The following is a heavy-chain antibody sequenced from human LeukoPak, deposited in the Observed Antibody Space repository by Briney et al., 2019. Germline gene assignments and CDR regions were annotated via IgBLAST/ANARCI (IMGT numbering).Heavy chain of an antibody. CDR2: ISGSGDST. V-gene: IGHV3-23*01. J-gene: IGHJ3*02. CDR3: AKDQGGGGSYPPDAFDI. D-gene: IGHD1-26*01. Sequence: GGSLRLSCAASGFTFSSYAMSWVRQAPGKGLEWVSAISGSGDSTYYADSVKGRFTISRDNSKNTLYLQMKSLRAEDTAVYYCAKDQGGGGSYPPDAFDIWGQGTMVTVSS. CDR1: GFTFSSYA.